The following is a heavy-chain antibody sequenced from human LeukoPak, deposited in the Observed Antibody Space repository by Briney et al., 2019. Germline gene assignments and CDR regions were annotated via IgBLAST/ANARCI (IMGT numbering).Heavy chain of an antibody. D-gene: IGHD3-9*01. CDR2: ISYDGSNK. CDR1: GFTFSSYA. Sequence: PGRSLILSCAASGFTFSSYAMHWVRQAPGKGLEWVAVISYDGSNKYYADSVKGRFTISRDNSKNTLYLQMNSLRAEDTAVYYCASGQYYDILTGYYNYYFYYGMDVWGQGTTVTVSS. V-gene: IGHV3-30-3*01. J-gene: IGHJ6*02. CDR3: ASGQYYDILTGYYNYYFYYGMDV.